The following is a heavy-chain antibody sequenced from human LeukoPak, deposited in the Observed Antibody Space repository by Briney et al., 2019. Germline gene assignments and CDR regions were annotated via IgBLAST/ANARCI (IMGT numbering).Heavy chain of an antibody. D-gene: IGHD3-22*01. V-gene: IGHV1-8*01. J-gene: IGHJ4*01. CDR3: ERGRHDSSGSTKGGDY. CDR1: GYTFTSYD. CDR2: MNPNSGNT. Sequence: ASVKVSCKASGYTFTSYDINWVRQATGQGLEWMGWMNPNSGNTGYAQNFQGRVTMTRNTATRTAHMELSSLRAEDTAVYYCERGRHDSSGSTKGGDYWGQGTLVTVSS.